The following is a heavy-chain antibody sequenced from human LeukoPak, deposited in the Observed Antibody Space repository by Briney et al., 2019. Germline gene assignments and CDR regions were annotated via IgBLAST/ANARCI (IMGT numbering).Heavy chain of an antibody. CDR2: VKGDEIST. D-gene: IGHD2-21*01. V-gene: IGHV3-74*01. CDR1: GFTFTDFW. CDR3: ATGPYSAFEM. Sequence: GGSLRLSCAASGFTFTDFWMHWVRQAPGGGLVWVSRVKGDEISTLYADSVKGRFTISRDNAKNTLYLQMNSLQADDTALYYCATGPYSAFEMWGQGTMVTVSS. J-gene: IGHJ3*02.